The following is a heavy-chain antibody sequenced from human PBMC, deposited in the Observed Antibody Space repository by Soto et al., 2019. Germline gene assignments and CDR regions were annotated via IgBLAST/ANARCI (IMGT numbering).Heavy chain of an antibody. CDR3: ARIVVIPAAPDYYNYYGVDV. CDR1: GDSIISSNYY. V-gene: IGHV4-39*01. J-gene: IGHJ6*02. Sequence: SETLSLTCTVSGDSIISSNYYWAWIRQSPGKGLEWIGNMYYSGSTYYNLSLKSRVTMSVDTSENQLSLKISSVTAADTSVYYCARIVVIPAAPDYYNYYGVDVWGQGTTVTVSS. D-gene: IGHD2-2*01. CDR2: MYYSGST.